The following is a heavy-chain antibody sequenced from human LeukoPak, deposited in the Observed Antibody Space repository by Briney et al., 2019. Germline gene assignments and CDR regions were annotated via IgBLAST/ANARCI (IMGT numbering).Heavy chain of an antibody. CDR3: ARSAYFMDV. CDR2: INQDGSER. Sequence: GGSLRLSCAASGFTFSSHWMTWVRQAPGKGLEWLANINQDGSERSYVDSVKGRFTISRDNAENSLYLDMSSLKLDDTAVYYCARSAYFMDVWGKGTTVTISS. D-gene: IGHD2-21*01. V-gene: IGHV3-7*01. J-gene: IGHJ6*03. CDR1: GFTFSSHW.